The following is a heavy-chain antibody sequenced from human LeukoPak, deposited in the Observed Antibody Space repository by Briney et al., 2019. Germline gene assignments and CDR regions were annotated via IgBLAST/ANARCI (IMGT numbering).Heavy chain of an antibody. D-gene: IGHD6-6*01. V-gene: IGHV3-7*01. Sequence: GGSLRLSCAVSGLTLSNVWMNWVRQAPGKGLEWVANIKQDGSEKYYVDSVKGRFTISRDNAKNSLYLQMNSLRAEDTAVYYCARGIAARGDYYYYYGMDVWGQGTTVTVSS. J-gene: IGHJ6*02. CDR2: IKQDGSEK. CDR3: ARGIAARGDYYYYYGMDV. CDR1: GLTLSNVW.